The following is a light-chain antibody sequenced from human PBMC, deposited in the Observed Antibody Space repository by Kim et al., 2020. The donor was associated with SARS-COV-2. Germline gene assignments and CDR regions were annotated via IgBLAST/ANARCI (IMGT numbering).Light chain of an antibody. CDR1: QSVSSY. CDR3: QQRSNWPHS. V-gene: IGKV3-11*01. J-gene: IGKJ2*03. CDR2: DAS. Sequence: SLAPGERAPLPCQASQSVSSYLAWYQQKPGQAPRLLIYDASNRATGIPARFSGSGSGTDFTLTISSLEPEDFAVYYCQQRSNWPHSFGQGTKLEI.